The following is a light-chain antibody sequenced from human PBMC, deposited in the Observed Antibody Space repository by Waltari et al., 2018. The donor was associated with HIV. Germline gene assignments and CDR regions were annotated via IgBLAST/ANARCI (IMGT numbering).Light chain of an antibody. J-gene: IGLJ2*01. CDR2: DNN. CDR3: GTWDSSLSGVV. Sequence: QSVLTQPPSVSAAPGPKATISCSVSSSNIGKNFVSWFKQLPGTAPKPPIYDNNKRPSGIPDRFSGSKSGTSATLGITGLQTGDEADYYCGTWDSSLSGVVFGGGTKLTVL. V-gene: IGLV1-51*01. CDR1: SSNIGKNF.